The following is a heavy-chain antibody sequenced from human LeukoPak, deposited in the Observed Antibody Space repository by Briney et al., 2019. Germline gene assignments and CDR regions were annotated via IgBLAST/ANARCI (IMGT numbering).Heavy chain of an antibody. D-gene: IGHD1-14*01. Sequence: PSETLSLTCTVSGGSISSYYWSWIRQPPGKGLEWIGYIYYSVSTNYNPSLKSRVTISVDTSKNQFSLKLSSVTAADTAVYYCARAQTAPNWFDPWGQGTLVTVSS. CDR1: GGSISSYY. V-gene: IGHV4-59*01. CDR3: ARAQTAPNWFDP. J-gene: IGHJ5*02. CDR2: IYYSVST.